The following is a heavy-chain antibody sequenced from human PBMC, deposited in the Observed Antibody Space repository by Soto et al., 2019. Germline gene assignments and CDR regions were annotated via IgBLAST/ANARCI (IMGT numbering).Heavy chain of an antibody. D-gene: IGHD6-19*01. CDR1: RFTFSNYP. J-gene: IGHJ3*02. CDR2: ISDSGRRT. CDR3: TKELSGPGVDAFDI. V-gene: IGHV3-23*01. Sequence: WGSLRLSCAASRFTFSNYPMNWVRHAPGKGLEWVSGISDSGRRTFHADSVKGRFTISRDNSKHTLYLQMNSLRAEDTAVYYCTKELSGPGVDAFDIWGEGTMVTVSS.